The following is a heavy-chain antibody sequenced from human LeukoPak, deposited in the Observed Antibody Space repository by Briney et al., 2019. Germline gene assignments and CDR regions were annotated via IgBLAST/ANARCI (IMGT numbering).Heavy chain of an antibody. D-gene: IGHD3-16*01. CDR2: ISRGASYT. CDR1: GYTFTSYW. V-gene: IGHV5-51*01. J-gene: IGHJ4*02. CDR3: ARGDDLLLLDY. Sequence: GESLKISCKGSGYTFTSYWIGWVRQMPGIGLEWMGIISRGASYTRYSPSFQGQVTISADKSINTAYLQWSSLKASDTAMYFCARGDDLLLLDYWGQGTLVTVSS.